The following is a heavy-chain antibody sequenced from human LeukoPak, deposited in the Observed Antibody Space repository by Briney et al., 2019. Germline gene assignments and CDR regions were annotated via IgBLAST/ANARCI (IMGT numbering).Heavy chain of an antibody. CDR3: ARERLAAAGIDAFDI. J-gene: IGHJ3*02. Sequence: SETLSLTCTVSGGSISSYYWSWIRQPAGKGLEWIGRIYTSGSTNYNPSLKSRVTMSVDTSKNQFSLKLSSVTAADTAVYYCARERLAAAGIDAFDIWGQGTMVTVSS. CDR1: GGSISSYY. D-gene: IGHD6-13*01. V-gene: IGHV4-4*07. CDR2: IYTSGST.